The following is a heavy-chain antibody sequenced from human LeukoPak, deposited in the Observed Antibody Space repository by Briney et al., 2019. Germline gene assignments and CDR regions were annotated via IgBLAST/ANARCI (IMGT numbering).Heavy chain of an antibody. Sequence: ASVKVSCKASGGTFTSYAMNWVRQAPGQGLEWMGWINTNTGNPTYAQGFTGRFVFSLDTSVSTAYLQISSLKAEDSAVYYCARWEAAAGFDYWGQGTLVTVSS. D-gene: IGHD6-13*01. V-gene: IGHV7-4-1*02. CDR3: ARWEAAAGFDY. CDR2: INTNTGNP. J-gene: IGHJ4*02. CDR1: GGTFTSYA.